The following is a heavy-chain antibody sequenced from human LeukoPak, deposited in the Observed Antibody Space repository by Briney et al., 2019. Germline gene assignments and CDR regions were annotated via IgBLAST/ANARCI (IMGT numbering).Heavy chain of an antibody. CDR2: IDPSDSYT. Sequence: GESLKISCQGSGYSFTSYWLSWVRQMPGKGLEWMGRIDPSDSYTNYSPSFQGHVTISADKSISTAYLQWSSLKASDTAMYYCAGAWGYGIVHWGQGTLVTVSS. D-gene: IGHD5-18*01. CDR1: GYSFTSYW. CDR3: AGAWGYGIVH. J-gene: IGHJ4*02. V-gene: IGHV5-10-1*01.